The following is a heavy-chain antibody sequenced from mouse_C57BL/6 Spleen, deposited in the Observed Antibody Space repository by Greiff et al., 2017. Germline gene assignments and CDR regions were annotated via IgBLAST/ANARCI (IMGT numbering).Heavy chain of an antibody. Sequence: QVQLQQPGAELVKPGASVKLSCKASGYTFTSYWMHWVKQRPGQGLEWIGMIHPNSGSTNYNEKFKSKATLTVDKSSSTAYMQLSSLTSEDSAVYYCARVDPYYAMDYWGQGTSVTVSS. V-gene: IGHV1-64*01. CDR3: ARVDPYYAMDY. J-gene: IGHJ4*01. CDR1: GYTFTSYW. CDR2: IHPNSGST.